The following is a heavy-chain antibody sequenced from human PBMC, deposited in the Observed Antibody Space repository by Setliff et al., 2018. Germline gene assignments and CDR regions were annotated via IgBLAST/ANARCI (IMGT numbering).Heavy chain of an antibody. V-gene: IGHV4-39*01. CDR3: ASHPRVTIFGVVAFDY. D-gene: IGHD3-3*01. Sequence: ETLSLTCTVSGGPINSDRYYWGWIRQPPGKGLEWIGSMYSSGSTYYNPSLKSRVTISVDTSQNQFSLKLSSVTAADTAAYYCASHPRVTIFGVVAFDYWGQEILVTVSS. CDR2: MYSSGST. J-gene: IGHJ4*02. CDR1: GGPINSDRYY.